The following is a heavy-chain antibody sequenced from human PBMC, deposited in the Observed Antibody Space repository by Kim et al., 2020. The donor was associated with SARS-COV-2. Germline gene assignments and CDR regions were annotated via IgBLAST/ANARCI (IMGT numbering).Heavy chain of an antibody. CDR3: AKDQGIVVVTADNWFDP. CDR2: ISASGGST. V-gene: IGHV3-23*01. Sequence: GGSLRLSCAASGFTFSNYAMSWVRQAPGKGLDWVSAISASGGSTYYADSVKGRFTISRDNSKNTLYLQMNGLRAEDTAVYYCAKDQGIVVVTADNWFDPWGQGTLVTVSS. D-gene: IGHD2-21*02. CDR1: GFTFSNYA. J-gene: IGHJ5*02.